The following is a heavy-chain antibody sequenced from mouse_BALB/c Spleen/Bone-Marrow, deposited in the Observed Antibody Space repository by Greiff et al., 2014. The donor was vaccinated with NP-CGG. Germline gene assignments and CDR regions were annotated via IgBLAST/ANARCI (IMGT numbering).Heavy chain of an antibody. CDR2: INPYNDGT. V-gene: IGHV1-14*01. Sequence: VQLKESGPELVKPGASVKMSCKASGYTFTSYVMHWVKQKPGQGLEWIGYINPYNDGTKYNEKFKGKATLTSDKSSSTAYMELSSLTSEDPAVYYCARSPWYFDVWGAGTTVTVSS. CDR1: GYTFTSYV. J-gene: IGHJ1*01. CDR3: ARSPWYFDV.